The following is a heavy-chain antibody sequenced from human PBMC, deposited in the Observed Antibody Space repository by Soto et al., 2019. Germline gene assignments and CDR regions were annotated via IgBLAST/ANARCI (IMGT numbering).Heavy chain of an antibody. CDR2: INPSGGST. CDR1: GYTFTSYY. CDR3: ARAYERYYEIDY. J-gene: IGHJ4*02. D-gene: IGHD3-22*01. V-gene: IGHV1-46*03. Sequence: QVQLVQSGAEVKKPGASVKVSCKASGYTFTSYYMHWVRQAPGQGLEWMGIINPSGGSTSYAEKFQGRVTMTRDTSTSTVYMELSSLRSEDTAVYYCARAYERYYEIDYWGQGTLVTVSS.